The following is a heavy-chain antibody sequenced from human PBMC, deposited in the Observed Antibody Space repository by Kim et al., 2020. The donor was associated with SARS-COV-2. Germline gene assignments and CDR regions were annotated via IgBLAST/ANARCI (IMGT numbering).Heavy chain of an antibody. CDR2: IYSGGTNT. CDR3: AKGRYDGTSAPDY. J-gene: IGHJ4*02. D-gene: IGHD5-12*01. Sequence: GGSLRLSCAASGLTFKSHAMHWYRQAPGKGLEWVSVIYSGGTNTHYADSVRGRFTISRDNSITTLWLSMNSLRAEDTAIYYCAKGRYDGTSAPDYWGQGT. CDR1: GLTFKSHA. V-gene: IGHV3-23*03.